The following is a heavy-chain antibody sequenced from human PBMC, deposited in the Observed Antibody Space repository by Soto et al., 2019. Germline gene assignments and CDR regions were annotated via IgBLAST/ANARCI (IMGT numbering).Heavy chain of an antibody. Sequence: EVQLVESGGGLVQPGGSLRLSCAASGFTFSSYSMNWVRQAPGKGLEWVSYISSSSSTIYYADSVKGRFTISRDNAKNSRYLQMTSLRDEDTAVYYCASYDSSGYYYDPLIDAFDIWGQGTMVTVSS. CDR3: ASYDSSGYYYDPLIDAFDI. V-gene: IGHV3-48*02. CDR2: ISSSSSTI. D-gene: IGHD3-22*01. CDR1: GFTFSSYS. J-gene: IGHJ3*02.